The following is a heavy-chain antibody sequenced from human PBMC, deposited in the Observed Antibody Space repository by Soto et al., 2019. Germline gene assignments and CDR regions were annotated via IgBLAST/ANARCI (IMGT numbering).Heavy chain of an antibody. V-gene: IGHV1-18*01. CDR1: GYTFTSYG. CDR2: ISAYNGNT. J-gene: IGHJ6*02. D-gene: IGHD2-2*01. CDR3: ARDRVPAAISRPRGMDV. Sequence: ASVKVSCKASGYTFTSYGISWVRQAPGQGLEWMGWISAYNGNTNYAQKLQGRVTMTTDTSTSTAYMELRSLRSDDTAVYYCARDRVPAAISRPRGMDVWGQGTTVNVS.